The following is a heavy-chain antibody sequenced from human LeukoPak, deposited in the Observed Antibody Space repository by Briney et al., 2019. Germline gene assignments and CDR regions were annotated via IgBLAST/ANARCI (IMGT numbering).Heavy chain of an antibody. CDR2: ISYDGSNK. D-gene: IGHD6-6*01. V-gene: IGHV3-30*18. Sequence: GGSLRLSCAASGFTFSSYGMHWVRQAPGKGLEWVAVISYDGSNKYYADSVKGRFTISRDNSKNTLYLQMNSLRAEDTAVYYCAKGYSSSSLFDPWGQGTLVTVSS. CDR3: AKGYSSSSLFDP. CDR1: GFTFSSYG. J-gene: IGHJ5*02.